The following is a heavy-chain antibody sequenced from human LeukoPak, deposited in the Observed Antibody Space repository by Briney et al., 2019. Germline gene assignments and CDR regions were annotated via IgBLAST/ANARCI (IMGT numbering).Heavy chain of an antibody. CDR1: GFTFSSYA. CDR3: AREYSSSSVEAFDI. CDR2: ISGSGGST. V-gene: IGHV3-23*01. D-gene: IGHD6-6*01. Sequence: PGGSLRLSCAASGFTFSSYAMSWVRQAPGKGLEWVSAISGSGGSTYYADSVKGRFTISRDNAKNSLYLQMNSLRAEDTAVYYCAREYSSSSVEAFDIWGQGTMVTVSS. J-gene: IGHJ3*02.